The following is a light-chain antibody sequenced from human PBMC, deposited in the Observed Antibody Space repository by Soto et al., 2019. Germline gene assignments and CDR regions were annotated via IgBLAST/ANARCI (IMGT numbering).Light chain of an antibody. CDR3: QQYGSPIT. Sequence: EIVLTQSPGTLSLSPGERATLSCGASQTVPSNSLAWYQQKPGQAPWLLIYGASTRATGIPARLSGSGSGTDFTLTISRMEPEDFAVYYCQQYGSPITFGQGTRLEIK. CDR1: QTVPSNS. CDR2: GAS. V-gene: IGKV3-20*01. J-gene: IGKJ5*01.